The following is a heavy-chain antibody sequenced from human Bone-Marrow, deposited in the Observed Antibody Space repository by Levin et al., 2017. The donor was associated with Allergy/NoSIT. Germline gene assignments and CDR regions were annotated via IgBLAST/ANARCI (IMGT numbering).Heavy chain of an antibody. D-gene: IGHD3-3*01. CDR1: GGSISSGGYY. CDR2: IYYRGGT. Sequence: SETLSLTCTVSGGSISSGGYYWTWIRQRPGKGLEWIGYIYYRGGTYFNPSLKSRVTISVDTSKNGFSLKLKSVTAADTAVYFCARGSYDFWSGFDPWGQGTLVTVSS. V-gene: IGHV4-31*03. J-gene: IGHJ5*02. CDR3: ARGSYDFWSGFDP.